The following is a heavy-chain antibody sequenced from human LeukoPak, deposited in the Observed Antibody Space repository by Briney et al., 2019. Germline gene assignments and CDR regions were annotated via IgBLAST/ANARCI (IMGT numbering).Heavy chain of an antibody. J-gene: IGHJ1*01. V-gene: IGHV5-51*01. Sequence: GESLKISCKGTGYTFTSYWIGWVRQMPGKGLEWMGIIYPGDSDIRYSPSFQGQVTISADKSSRTAYLQWSSLRASDTAMYYCARHEIQSTSPRVSDFQHWGQGTLVTVSS. CDR2: IYPGDSDI. CDR1: GYTFTSYW. D-gene: IGHD2-2*01. CDR3: ARHEIQSTSPRVSDFQH.